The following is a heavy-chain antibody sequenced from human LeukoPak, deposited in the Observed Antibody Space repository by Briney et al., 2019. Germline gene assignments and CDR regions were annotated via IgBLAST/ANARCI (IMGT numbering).Heavy chain of an antibody. CDR3: ARDFEEYYDFWSGYQAIDY. V-gene: IGHV3-30*01. J-gene: IGHJ4*02. CDR1: GFTFSSHA. D-gene: IGHD3-3*01. Sequence: GGSLRLSCAASGFTFSSHAMHWVRQAPGKGLEWVAVISYDGSNKYYAASVKGRFTISRDNSKNTLYLQMNSLRAEDTAVYYCARDFEEYYDFWSGYQAIDYWGQGTLVTVSS. CDR2: ISYDGSNK.